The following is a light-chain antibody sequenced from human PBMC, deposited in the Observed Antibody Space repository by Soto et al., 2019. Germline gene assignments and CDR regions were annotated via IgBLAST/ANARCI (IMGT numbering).Light chain of an antibody. CDR3: QQYASSLLS. CDR1: KSVSNRY. Sequence: EIVLTQSPGTLSLSPGERATLSCRASKSVSNRYLGWYQQKPGQAPRLLIYGVSSRATGIPDRFSGGGSGTDFTLAINRLEPEDSAVYYCQQYASSLLSFGGGTKVEIK. CDR2: GVS. J-gene: IGKJ4*01. V-gene: IGKV3-20*01.